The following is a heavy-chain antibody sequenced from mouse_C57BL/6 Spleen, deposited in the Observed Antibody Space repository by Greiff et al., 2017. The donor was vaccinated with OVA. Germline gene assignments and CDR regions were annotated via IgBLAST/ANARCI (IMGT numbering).Heavy chain of an antibody. V-gene: IGHV3-6*01. CDR1: GYSITSGYY. D-gene: IGHD2-3*01. Sequence: VQLQESGPGLVKPSQSLSLTCSVTGYSITSGYYWNWIRQFPGNKLEWMGYISYDGSNNYNPSLKNRISITRDTSKNQFFLKLNSVTTEDTATYYCARAIYDGYYVGAMDYWGQGTSVTVSS. CDR2: ISYDGSN. CDR3: ARAIYDGYYVGAMDY. J-gene: IGHJ4*01.